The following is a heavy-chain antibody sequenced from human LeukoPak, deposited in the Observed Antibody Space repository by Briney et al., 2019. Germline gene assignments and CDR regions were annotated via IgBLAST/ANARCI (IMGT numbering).Heavy chain of an antibody. CDR3: ARHSVGSYGY. Sequence: PSETLSLTCTVSGGSISSYYWGWIRQPPGKGLEWIGSIYYSGSTYYNPSLKSRVTISVDTSENQFSLKLSSVTAADTAVYYCARHSVGSYGYWGQGTLVTVSS. CDR1: GGSISSYY. D-gene: IGHD1-26*01. CDR2: IYYSGST. J-gene: IGHJ4*02. V-gene: IGHV4-39*01.